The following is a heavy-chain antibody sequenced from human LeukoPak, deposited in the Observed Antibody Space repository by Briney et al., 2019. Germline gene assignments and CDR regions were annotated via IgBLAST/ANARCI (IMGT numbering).Heavy chain of an antibody. J-gene: IGHJ4*02. V-gene: IGHV3-15*01. CDR3: TTDDGSGSFYNRGLDY. CDR2: IKRKFDGGTT. D-gene: IGHD3-10*01. CDR1: GFTFNNAW. Sequence: PGGSLRLSCAASGFTFNNAWMSWVRQAPGKGLEWVGRIKRKFDGGTTDYAAPVKGRFTISREDSKNTLHLQMNSLKTEDTAVYYCTTDDGSGSFYNRGLDYWGQGTLVTVSS.